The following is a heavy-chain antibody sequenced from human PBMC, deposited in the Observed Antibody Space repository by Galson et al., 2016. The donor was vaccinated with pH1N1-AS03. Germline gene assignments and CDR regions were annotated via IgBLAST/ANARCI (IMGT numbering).Heavy chain of an antibody. CDR2: MYYTGTN. CDR1: GGSIRSSNYY. J-gene: IGHJ4*02. V-gene: IGHV4-39*01. Sequence: SETLSLTCTASGGSIRSSNYYWGWIRQPPGKGLEWIGSMYYTGTNFYNPSLKSRVSMSVDTSKNQFSLSLTSVTAADTAVYYCARFPDYGDDVGYWGQGTLVTVSS. D-gene: IGHD4-17*01. CDR3: ARFPDYGDDVGY.